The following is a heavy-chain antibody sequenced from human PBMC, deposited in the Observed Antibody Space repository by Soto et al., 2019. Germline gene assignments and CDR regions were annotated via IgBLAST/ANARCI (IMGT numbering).Heavy chain of an antibody. Sequence: ASVKVSCKASGYTFTSYGISWVRQAPGQGLEWMGWISAYNGNTNYAQKLQGRVTMTTDTSTSTAYMELRSLRSDDTAVYYCARTMTTVTTVDFQHWGQGTLVTVSS. J-gene: IGHJ1*01. CDR2: ISAYNGNT. V-gene: IGHV1-18*01. CDR1: GYTFTSYG. D-gene: IGHD4-17*01. CDR3: ARTMTTVTTVDFQH.